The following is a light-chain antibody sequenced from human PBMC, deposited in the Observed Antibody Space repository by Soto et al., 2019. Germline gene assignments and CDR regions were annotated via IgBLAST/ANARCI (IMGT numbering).Light chain of an antibody. CDR2: GNN. J-gene: IGLJ1*01. CDR1: SSNIGINT. V-gene: IGLV1-44*01. Sequence: LTQPPSASGTPGQTITISCSGGSSNIGINTVNWYEHLPGTAPRLLIYGNNQRPSGVPDRFSGSKSGTSASLAISGLQSEDEGHYYCATWDDSLDVHVFGTGTKVTVL. CDR3: ATWDDSLDVHV.